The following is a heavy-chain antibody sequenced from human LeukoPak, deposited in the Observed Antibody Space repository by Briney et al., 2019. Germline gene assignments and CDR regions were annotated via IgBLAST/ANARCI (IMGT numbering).Heavy chain of an antibody. J-gene: IGHJ4*02. Sequence: GGSLRLSCAASGFTFRDYYMTWIRQAPGKGLEWVSYISSSGSIIYYADSVKGRFIISRDNAKNSLYLQMNSLRAEDTAVYFCARVGYDSSGRFDYWGQGTLVTVSS. CDR2: ISSSGSII. V-gene: IGHV3-11*04. CDR3: ARVGYDSSGRFDY. CDR1: GFTFRDYY. D-gene: IGHD3-22*01.